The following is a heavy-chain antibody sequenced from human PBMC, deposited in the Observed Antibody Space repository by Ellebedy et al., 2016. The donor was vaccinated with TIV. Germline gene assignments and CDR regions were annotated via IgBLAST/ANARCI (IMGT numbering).Heavy chain of an antibody. J-gene: IGHJ4*02. CDR3: ARKEAFRVVATLDY. D-gene: IGHD5-12*01. Sequence: GESLKISXAASGFTFSRYGMHWVRQAPGKGLEWVAVIWHDGTNQYYADSVKGRFTISRDNSKNTLFLQMNSLRAEDTAVYLCARKEAFRVVATLDYWGQGALVTVSS. CDR1: GFTFSRYG. V-gene: IGHV3-33*01. CDR2: IWHDGTNQ.